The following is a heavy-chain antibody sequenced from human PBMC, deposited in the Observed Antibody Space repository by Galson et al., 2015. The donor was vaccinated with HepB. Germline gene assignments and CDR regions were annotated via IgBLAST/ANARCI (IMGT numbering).Heavy chain of an antibody. Sequence: SLKLSCKASGFTFRNYYMSWVRQAPGQGLEWVANLNQDGGEKNYVDFVKGRFSITRDNTNNSLNLQMNNLRPDDTAVYYCANDSAGSSGCALDVWGQGTTVAV. CDR1: GFTFRNYY. CDR3: ANDSAGSSGCALDV. V-gene: IGHV3-7*01. CDR2: LNQDGGEK. J-gene: IGHJ3*01. D-gene: IGHD3-22*01.